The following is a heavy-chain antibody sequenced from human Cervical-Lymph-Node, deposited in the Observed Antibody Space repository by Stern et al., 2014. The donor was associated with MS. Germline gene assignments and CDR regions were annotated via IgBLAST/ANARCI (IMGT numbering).Heavy chain of an antibody. V-gene: IGHV1-18*01. CDR3: ARVNSVVGATDFDL. J-gene: IGHJ4*02. CDR1: GFDLNRFG. CDR2: ISFYNDDR. Sequence: VQLEESGAELKRPGAWVKVSCKASGFDLNRFGIFWVRPAPGHTLELGGGISFYNDDRHAAQRFQDRVTVSADTSTSTVYMELRELTSGDTAVYYCARVNSVVGATDFDLWGQGTLVTVSS. D-gene: IGHD2-15*01.